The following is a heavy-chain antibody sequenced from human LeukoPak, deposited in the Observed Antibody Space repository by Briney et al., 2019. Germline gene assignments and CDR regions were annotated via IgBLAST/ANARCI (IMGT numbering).Heavy chain of an antibody. CDR3: ARHVSSGRYSPFDY. CDR2: TYYSGST. CDR1: GGSISSTSYY. V-gene: IGHV4-39*01. D-gene: IGHD1-26*01. Sequence: SETLSLTCTVSGGSISSTSYYWGWIRQPPGKGLEWIGTTYYSGSTYYNPSLNSRVTVSVDTSKNQFSLKLSSVIAADTAVYYCARHVSSGRYSPFDYWGQGTLVTVSS. J-gene: IGHJ4*02.